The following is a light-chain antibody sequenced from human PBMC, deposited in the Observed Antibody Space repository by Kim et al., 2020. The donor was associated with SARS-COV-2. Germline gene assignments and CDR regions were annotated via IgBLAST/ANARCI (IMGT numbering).Light chain of an antibody. J-gene: IGKJ2*01. V-gene: IGKV3-15*01. CDR1: EGISTY. CDR3: QPFNDWPSGDT. Sequence: EIVMTQSPATLSVSPGERATLSSRASEGISTYLAWYQQKPGQAPRLLIYGASTRSTGIPARFRGSGSGTEFTLTISSLQSEDFAIYYWQPFNDWPSGDTFGQGTKLAI. CDR2: GAS.